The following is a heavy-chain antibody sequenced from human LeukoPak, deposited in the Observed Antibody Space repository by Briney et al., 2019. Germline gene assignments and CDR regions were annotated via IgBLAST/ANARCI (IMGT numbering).Heavy chain of an antibody. Sequence: PGGSLRLSCAASGFTFSSYWMHWVRQVPGNGLVWVSHINSDGSTTNYADSVKGRFTISRDNAKNTLYLQMNSLRGDDTAVYYCGRSEYYFRYWGQGTLVTVSS. V-gene: IGHV3-74*01. CDR1: GFTFSSYW. CDR2: INSDGSTT. CDR3: GRSEYYFRY. J-gene: IGHJ4*02.